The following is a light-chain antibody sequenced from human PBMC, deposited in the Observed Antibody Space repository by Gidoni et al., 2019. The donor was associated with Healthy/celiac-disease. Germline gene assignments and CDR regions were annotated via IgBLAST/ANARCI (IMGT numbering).Light chain of an antibody. CDR3: QQSYSTPIT. CDR2: AAS. J-gene: IGKJ3*01. V-gene: IGKV1-39*01. Sequence: DIQLTQSPSSLSASVGDRVTITCRASQSISSYLNWYQQKPGKAPKRLIYAASSLQSGVPSRFSGSGSGTDFTLTISSLQPEDFATYYCQQSYSTPITFXPXTKVDIK. CDR1: QSISSY.